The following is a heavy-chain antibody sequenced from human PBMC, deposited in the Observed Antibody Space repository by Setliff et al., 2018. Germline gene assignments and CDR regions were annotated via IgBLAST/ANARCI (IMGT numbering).Heavy chain of an antibody. V-gene: IGHV4-59*08. D-gene: IGHD3-3*01. CDR2: VYSTGTT. Sequence: PSETLSLTCNVSGGSMSSHYWNWIRQPPGKGPEWIGYVYSTGTTTYNPTLKSPVTISEDTSKNQFSLKLSSVTAADTAVYSRATHTIATSTIIPSFDYWGQGTLVTVSS. J-gene: IGHJ4*02. CDR3: ATHTIATSTIIPSFDY. CDR1: GGSMSSHY.